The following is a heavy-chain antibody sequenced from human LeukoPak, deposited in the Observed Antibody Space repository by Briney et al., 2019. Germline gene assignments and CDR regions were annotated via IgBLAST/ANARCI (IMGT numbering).Heavy chain of an antibody. CDR2: ISSSGSTI. Sequence: GGSLRLSCAASGFTFRSCAMNWVRQAPGKGLEWVSYISSSGSTIYYADSVKGRFTISRDNSKNTLYLQMNSLRAEDTAVYYCARIGAEYSSSSGGFDYWGQGTLVTVSS. D-gene: IGHD6-6*01. CDR1: GFTFRSCA. V-gene: IGHV3-48*01. J-gene: IGHJ4*02. CDR3: ARIGAEYSSSSGGFDY.